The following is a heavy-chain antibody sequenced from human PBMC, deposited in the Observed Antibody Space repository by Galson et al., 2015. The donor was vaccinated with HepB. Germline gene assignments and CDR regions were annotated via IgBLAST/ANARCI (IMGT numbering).Heavy chain of an antibody. CDR2: ISHSTLYT. D-gene: IGHD5-24*01. Sequence: SLRLSCAASGFTFSDYYMSWIRQAPGKGLEWLSYISHSTLYTNYADSVKGRITISRDTARNSLYLQMNSLRVEDTAVYYCARGWLQNSFDLWGQGTVVTVSS. CDR1: GFTFSDYY. CDR3: ARGWLQNSFDL. J-gene: IGHJ3*01. V-gene: IGHV3-11*06.